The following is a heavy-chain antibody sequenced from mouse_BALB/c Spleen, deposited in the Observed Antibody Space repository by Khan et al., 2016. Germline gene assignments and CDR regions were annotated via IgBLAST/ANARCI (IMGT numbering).Heavy chain of an antibody. D-gene: IGHD1-1*01. J-gene: IGHJ2*01. CDR3: ASMGGHYVG. V-gene: IGHV1-26*01. CDR2: VNPNNGGT. Sequence: VQLQQSGPDLVKPGASVNISCKASGYSFTGYYMHWVKESHGKSLEWIGRVNPNNGGTSYNQKFKGKAILTVDKSSSIAYMELRSLTSEDSAVYYWASMGGHYVGWGQGTTLTASS. CDR1: GYSFTGYY.